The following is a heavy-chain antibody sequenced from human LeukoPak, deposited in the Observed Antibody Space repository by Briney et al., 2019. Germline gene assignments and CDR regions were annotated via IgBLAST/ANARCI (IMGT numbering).Heavy chain of an antibody. CDR3: ARDLDYYGSGSYGPGTYFDY. CDR2: INHSGST. V-gene: IGHV4-34*01. D-gene: IGHD3-10*01. Sequence: PSETLSLTCAVYGGSFSGYYWSWIRQPPGKGLEWIGEINHSGSTNYNPSLKSRVTISVDTSKNQFSLKLSSVTAADTAVYYCARDLDYYGSGSYGPGTYFDYWGQRTLVTVSS. J-gene: IGHJ4*02. CDR1: GGSFSGYY.